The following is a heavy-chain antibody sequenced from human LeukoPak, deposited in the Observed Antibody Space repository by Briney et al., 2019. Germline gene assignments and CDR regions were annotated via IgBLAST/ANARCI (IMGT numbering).Heavy chain of an antibody. V-gene: IGHV3-23*01. D-gene: IGHD6-19*01. J-gene: IGHJ4*02. CDR3: ARSAWGWYYFDY. CDR2: ISSSGGST. CDR1: GFTFSSYA. Sequence: GGSLRLSCAASGFTFSSYAMSWVRQAPGKGLEWVSTISSSGGSTYYADSVKGRFTISRDNSKNTLYLQMNSLRAEDTAVFYCARSAWGWYYFDYWGQGTLVTVSS.